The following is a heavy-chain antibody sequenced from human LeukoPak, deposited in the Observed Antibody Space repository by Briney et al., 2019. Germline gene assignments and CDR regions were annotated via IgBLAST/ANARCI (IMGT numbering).Heavy chain of an antibody. J-gene: IGHJ4*02. CDR1: GGTFSSYA. D-gene: IGHD3-22*01. Sequence: GASVKVSCKASGGTFSSYAISWVRQAPGQGLEWMGGIIPIFGTANYAQKFQGRVTMTRNTSISTAYMELSSLRSEDTAVYYCARGRYYYDSSGYYAPGYWGQGTLVTISS. CDR3: ARGRYYYDSSGYYAPGY. V-gene: IGHV1-69*05. CDR2: IIPIFGTA.